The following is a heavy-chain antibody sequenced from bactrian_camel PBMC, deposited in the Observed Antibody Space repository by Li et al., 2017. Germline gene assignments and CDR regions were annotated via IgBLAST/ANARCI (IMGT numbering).Heavy chain of an antibody. D-gene: IGHD5*01. V-gene: IGHV3S45*01. CDR3: AARQPCRAWLGYEDPGEYNV. CDR1: EDTSGHC. Sequence: HVQLVESGGGSVQAGGSLVLSCSASEDTSGHCMGWFRQVPGKAREAVASSYPGAGPERDTFIADSVKGRFSISLDTAKNTVYLQMNNLKPEDTAMYYCAARQPCRAWLGYEDPGEYNVWGQGTQVTVS. J-gene: IGHJ4*01. CDR2: SYPGAGPERDT.